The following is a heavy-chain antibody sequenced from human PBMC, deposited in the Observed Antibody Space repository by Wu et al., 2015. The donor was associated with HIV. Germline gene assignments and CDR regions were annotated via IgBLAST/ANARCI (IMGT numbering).Heavy chain of an antibody. Sequence: QVQLVQSGAEVKKTGASVKVSCKASGYTFTGYYMHWVRQAPGQGLEWMGWISPNSGGTKYTQKFQGRVTMTGDTSISTAYMELSRLRSDDTAVYYCARAPVTTYLNDYWGQGTLVTVSS. CDR3: ARAPVTTYLNDY. D-gene: IGHD4-17*01. CDR1: GYTFTGYY. CDR2: ISPNSGGT. V-gene: IGHV1-2*02. J-gene: IGHJ4*02.